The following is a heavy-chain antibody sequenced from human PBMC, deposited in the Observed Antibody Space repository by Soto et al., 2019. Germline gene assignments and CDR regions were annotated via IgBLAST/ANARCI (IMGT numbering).Heavy chain of an antibody. J-gene: IGHJ5*02. D-gene: IGHD2-2*02. Sequence: GGSLRLSCAASGFTFSSYAMTWVRQAPGKGLEWVSSIYSSGGTYYADSVKGRFTISRDDSKNTLYVQMNILRAEDTAVYYCAKTLGPSAIHPFSWGQGTLVTVSS. CDR3: AKTLGPSAIHPFS. CDR1: GFTFSSYA. V-gene: IGHV3-23*01. CDR2: IYSSGGT.